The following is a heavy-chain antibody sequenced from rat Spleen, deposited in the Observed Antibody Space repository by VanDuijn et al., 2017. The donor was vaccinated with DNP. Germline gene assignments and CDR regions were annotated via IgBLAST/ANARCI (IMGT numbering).Heavy chain of an antibody. J-gene: IGHJ4*01. CDR3: ARGGNHDDAVDA. CDR2: IWNAGGK. V-gene: IGHV2-41*01. CDR1: GFSLTTYN. Sequence: QVQLKESGPGLVQPSQTLSLTCTVSGFSLTTYNVHWVRQPPGKGLEWMGVIWNAGGKRYNSALNSRLSISKDTSKSQVFLKMNSLQTEDTATYYCARGGNHDDAVDAWGQGTSVTVSS. D-gene: IGHD1-7*01.